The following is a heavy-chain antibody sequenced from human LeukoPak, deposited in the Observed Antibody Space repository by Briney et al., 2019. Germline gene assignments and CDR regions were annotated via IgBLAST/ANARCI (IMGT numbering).Heavy chain of an antibody. CDR2: ISSNGGST. V-gene: IGHV3-64*01. J-gene: IGHJ6*02. Sequence: GGSLRLSCSASGFTFSNYAMHWVRQAPGKGLEYVSAISSNGGSTYYANSVKGRFTISRDNSKNALYLQMGTLRAEDMAVYYCARGFCTNAVCPYYYGMDVWGQGTTVTVSS. CDR3: ARGFCTNAVCPYYYGMDV. D-gene: IGHD2-8*01. CDR1: GFTFSNYA.